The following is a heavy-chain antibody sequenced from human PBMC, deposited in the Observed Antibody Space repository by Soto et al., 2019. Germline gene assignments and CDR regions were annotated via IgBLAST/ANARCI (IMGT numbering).Heavy chain of an antibody. V-gene: IGHV3-23*01. CDR2: ITGSGGST. J-gene: IGHJ4*02. CDR1: GFTFSSNA. Sequence: EVQLLESGGGLVQPGGSLRLSCAASGFTFSSNAMSWVRQAPGKGLEWVSGITGSGGSTYYADSVKGRFTISRDNSKNTLYLQINSLRAEDRAVYYCAKPGIASKPTTGPFEYWGQGTLVTVSS. CDR3: AKPGIASKPTTGPFEY. D-gene: IGHD6-13*01.